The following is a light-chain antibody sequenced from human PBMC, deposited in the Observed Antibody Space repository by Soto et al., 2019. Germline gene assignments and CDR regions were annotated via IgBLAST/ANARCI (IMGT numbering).Light chain of an antibody. V-gene: IGKV3-15*01. CDR1: QSVNSN. J-gene: IGKJ1*01. CDR3: QQYNSWPPSWT. Sequence: EIVMTQSPAILSVSPGERATVSCRASQSVNSNLAWYQQKPGQAPRLLIFRASTRATGIPARFSGSGSGTEFTLAISSLQSEDFAIYYCQQYNSWPPSWTFGQGPNVGIE. CDR2: RAS.